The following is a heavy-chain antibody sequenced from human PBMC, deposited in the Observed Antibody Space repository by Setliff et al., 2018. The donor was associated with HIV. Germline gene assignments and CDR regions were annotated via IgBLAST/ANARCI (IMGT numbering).Heavy chain of an antibody. D-gene: IGHD6-19*01. Sequence: SETLSLTCTVSGGSISSYYWSWIRQPQGKGLESIGSIYYSGSTYYKPSLKSRVTISVDTSKNQFSLKLSSVTAADTAVYYCASGREAVAGALHFDYWGQGTLVTVSS. V-gene: IGHV4-59*05. CDR1: GGSISSYY. CDR3: ASGREAVAGALHFDY. J-gene: IGHJ4*02. CDR2: IYYSGST.